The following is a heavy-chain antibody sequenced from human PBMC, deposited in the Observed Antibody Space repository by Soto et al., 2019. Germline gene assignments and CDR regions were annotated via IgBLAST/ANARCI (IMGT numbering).Heavy chain of an antibody. CDR2: IYHSGST. D-gene: IGHD6-13*01. CDR3: ARDPGQQLSTNDYYYGMDV. Sequence: PSETLSLTCTVSGGSISSSNWWSWVRQPPGKGLEWIGEIYHSGSTNYNPSLKSRVTISVDKSKNQFSLKLSSVTAADTAVYYCARDPGQQLSTNDYYYGMDVWGHGTTVTVSS. CDR1: GGSISSSNW. V-gene: IGHV4-4*02. J-gene: IGHJ6*02.